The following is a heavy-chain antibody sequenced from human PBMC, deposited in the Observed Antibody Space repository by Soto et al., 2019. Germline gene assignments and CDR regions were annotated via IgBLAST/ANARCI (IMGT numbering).Heavy chain of an antibody. Sequence: QVQLVQSGAEVREPGSSVKVSCEASGGTFRSYAINWVRQAPGQGLEWMGGIIPMFGKPNYAEKFLGRVTISADESTRTAYMEVTRLTSADTAVYFCARSMETNYFYCMDVWGLGNTVTVSS. J-gene: IGHJ6*02. CDR3: ARSMETNYFYCMDV. V-gene: IGHV1-69*01. CDR1: GGTFRSYA. D-gene: IGHD2-8*01. CDR2: IIPMFGKP.